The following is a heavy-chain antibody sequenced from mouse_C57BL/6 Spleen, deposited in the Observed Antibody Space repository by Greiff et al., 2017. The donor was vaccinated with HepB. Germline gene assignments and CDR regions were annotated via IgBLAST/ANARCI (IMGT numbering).Heavy chain of an antibody. J-gene: IGHJ3*01. V-gene: IGHV1-15*01. D-gene: IGHD2-3*01. CDR2: IDPETGGT. Sequence: QVQLQQSGAELVRPGASVTLSCKASGYTFTDYEMHWVKQTPVHGLEWIGAIDPETGGTAYNQKFKGKAILTADKSSSTASMELRSLTSEDSAVYYCTREYDGYPAWFAYWGQGTLVTVSA. CDR3: TREYDGYPAWFAY. CDR1: GYTFTDYE.